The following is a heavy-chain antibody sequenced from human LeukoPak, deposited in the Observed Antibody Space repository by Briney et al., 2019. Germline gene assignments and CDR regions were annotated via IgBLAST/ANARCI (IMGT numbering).Heavy chain of an antibody. J-gene: IGHJ4*02. CDR3: AREGFSNSPLDY. CDR1: GFTFSDHY. V-gene: IGHV3-72*01. D-gene: IGHD4-11*01. CDR2: TRNKANSYTT. Sequence: GRSLRLSCAAFGFTFSDHYMDWVRQAPGKGLEWVGRTRNKANSYTTEYAASVRGRFTISRDDSKNSLYLQMNSLKIEDTAVYYCAREGFSNSPLDYWGQGTLVTVSS.